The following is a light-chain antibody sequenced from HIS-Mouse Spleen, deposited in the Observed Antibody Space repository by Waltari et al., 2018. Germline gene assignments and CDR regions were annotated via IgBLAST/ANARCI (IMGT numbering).Light chain of an antibody. CDR2: DVS. CDR3: QVWDSSSDHPV. Sequence: SYVLTQPPSVSVAPGKTARITCGGNNIGSKSVHWYQQKPGQAPVLVVYDVSDRPSGCPGRFSGSNSGNTATLTISRVEAGDEADYYCQVWDSSSDHPVFGGGTKLTVL. J-gene: IGLJ2*01. CDR1: NIGSKS. V-gene: IGLV3-21*03.